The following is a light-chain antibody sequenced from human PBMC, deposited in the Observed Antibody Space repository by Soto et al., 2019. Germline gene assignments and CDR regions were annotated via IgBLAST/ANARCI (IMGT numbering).Light chain of an antibody. CDR2: DAT. Sequence: QSALTQPASVSGSPGQSITISCTGTSSDVGTYNLVSWYQQHPGTAPKLIIYDATKRPSGVSDRFSGSKSGNTASLTISGLQAEDEADYYRCSYGRSPTFVEFGGGTKLTVL. CDR3: CSYGRSPTFVE. CDR1: SSDVGTYNL. J-gene: IGLJ2*01. V-gene: IGLV2-23*01.